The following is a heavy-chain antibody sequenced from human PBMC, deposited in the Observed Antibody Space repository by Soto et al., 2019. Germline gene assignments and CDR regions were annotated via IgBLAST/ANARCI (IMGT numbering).Heavy chain of an antibody. D-gene: IGHD2-2*01. J-gene: IGHJ4*02. V-gene: IGHV3-33*08. CDR1: GFTFSSYG. CDR3: ARADIVVVPAAIGGFDY. Sequence: GGSLRLSCAASGFTFSSYGMHWVRQAPGKGLEWVAVIWYDGSNKYYADSVKGRFTISRDNSKNTLYLQMNSLRAEDPAVYYCARADIVVVPAAIGGFDYWGQGTLVTVSS. CDR2: IWYDGSNK.